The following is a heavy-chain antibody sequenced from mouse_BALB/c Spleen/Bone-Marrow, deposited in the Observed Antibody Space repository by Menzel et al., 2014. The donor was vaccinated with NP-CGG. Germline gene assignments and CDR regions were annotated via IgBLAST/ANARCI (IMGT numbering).Heavy chain of an antibody. V-gene: IGHV1S22*01. Sequence: LQQSGSELVRPGASVKLSCKAYGYTFTSYWMHWVKQRPGQGLEWIGNIYPGSGSTNYDEKFKSKATLTVDTSSSTAYMQLSSLTSEDSAVYYCTRLGSTMITTDAYWGQGTLVTVSA. D-gene: IGHD2-4*01. CDR2: IYPGSGST. J-gene: IGHJ3*01. CDR1: GYTFTSYW. CDR3: TRLGSTMITTDAY.